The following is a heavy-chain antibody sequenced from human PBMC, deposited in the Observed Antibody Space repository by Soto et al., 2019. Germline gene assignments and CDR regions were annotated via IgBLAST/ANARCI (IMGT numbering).Heavy chain of an antibody. Sequence: ASVKVSCTASGFTFTGHYIHWARQALGQGLEWMGWINPNSGGTSYAQKCQGRVTMTRDTSITTAYMVLSRLSSDDTAVYYCAKSGGFFRPTHEYFYYCHQGTLVSV. CDR3: AKSGGFFRPTHEYFYY. V-gene: IGHV1-2*02. CDR2: INPNSGGT. CDR1: GFTFTGHY. D-gene: IGHD6-6*01. J-gene: IGHJ4*02.